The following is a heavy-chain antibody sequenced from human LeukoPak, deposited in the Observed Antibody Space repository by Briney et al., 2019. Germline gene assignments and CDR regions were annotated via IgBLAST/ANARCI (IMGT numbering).Heavy chain of an antibody. CDR2: IYTSGST. V-gene: IGHV4-4*07. D-gene: IGHD6-19*01. CDR1: GGSISSYY. J-gene: IGHJ5*02. CDR3: ARDFRLVSRSGWFDP. Sequence: SETLSLTCTVSGGSISSYYWSWIRQPAGKGLEWIGRIYTSGSTNYNPSLKSRVTMSVDTSKNQFSLKLSSVTAADTAVYYCARDFRLVSRSGWFDPWGQGTLVTVSS.